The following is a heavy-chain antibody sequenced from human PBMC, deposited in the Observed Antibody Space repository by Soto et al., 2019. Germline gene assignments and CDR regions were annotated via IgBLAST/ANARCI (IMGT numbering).Heavy chain of an antibody. V-gene: IGHV3-23*01. CDR2: ISGSGFKK. CDR3: AKNQGVELVPLATVDWFDP. Sequence: GGSLRLSCAASGFIFENFGMSWVRQAPGKGLGWISSISGSGFKKYYADSVKGRFTISRDNSKSTVYLELNNLSAEDTAVYHCAKNQGVELVPLATVDWFDPWGQGSVVTVSS. D-gene: IGHD1-26*01. CDR1: GFIFENFG. J-gene: IGHJ5*02.